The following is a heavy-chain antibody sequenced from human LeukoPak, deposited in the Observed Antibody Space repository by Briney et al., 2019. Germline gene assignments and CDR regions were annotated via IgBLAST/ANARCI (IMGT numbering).Heavy chain of an antibody. D-gene: IGHD6-6*01. Sequence: GGSLRLSCAASGFTFSSYAMSWVRQAPGKGLEWVSAISGSGGSTYYADSVKGRFNISRDNSKNRVYLQINSLRAEDTAVYYCAKDPRIAARPNWLDPWGQGTLVTVSS. J-gene: IGHJ5*02. CDR2: ISGSGGST. V-gene: IGHV3-23*01. CDR1: GFTFSSYA. CDR3: AKDPRIAARPNWLDP.